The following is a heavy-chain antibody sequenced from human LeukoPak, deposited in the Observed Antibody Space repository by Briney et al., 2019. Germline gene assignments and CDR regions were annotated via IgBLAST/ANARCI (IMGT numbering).Heavy chain of an antibody. CDR2: IGSSGSTI. J-gene: IGHJ6*04. CDR3: AELGITMIGGV. V-gene: IGHV3-48*03. CDR1: GFTFSSYV. D-gene: IGHD3-10*02. Sequence: GGSLRLSCAASGFTFSSYVMHWVRQAPGKGLEWVSYIGSSGSTIYYADSVKGRFTISRDNAKNSLYLQMNSLRAEDTAVYYCAELGITMIGGVWGKGTTVTISS.